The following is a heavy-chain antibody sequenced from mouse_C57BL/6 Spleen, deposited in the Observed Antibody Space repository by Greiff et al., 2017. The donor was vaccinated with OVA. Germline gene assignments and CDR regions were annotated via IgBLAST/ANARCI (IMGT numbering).Heavy chain of an antibody. V-gene: IGHV1-4*01. CDR2: INPSSGYT. Sequence: QVQLQQSGAELARPGASVKLSCKASGYTFPSYTMHWVTQRPGQGLEWIGYINPSSGYTKYNEKLKDKATLTADKASSTAYMQLSSLTSEDSAVYYCAYDYDGRYFDVWGTGTTVTVSS. CDR1: GYTFPSYT. J-gene: IGHJ1*03. D-gene: IGHD2-4*01. CDR3: AYDYDGRYFDV.